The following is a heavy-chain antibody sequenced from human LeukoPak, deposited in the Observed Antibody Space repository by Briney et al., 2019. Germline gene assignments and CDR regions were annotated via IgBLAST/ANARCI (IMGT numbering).Heavy chain of an antibody. V-gene: IGHV3-23*01. CDR2: ISGSGGST. CDR3: AKEPPRIGTNWYFDL. D-gene: IGHD1-26*01. Sequence: GGSLRLSCAASGFTFSSYVMSWVRQAPGKGLEWVSGISGSGGSTYYADSVKGRFTISRDNSKNTLYLQMNSLRAEDTAVYYCAKEPPRIGTNWYFDLWGRGTLVTVSS. J-gene: IGHJ2*01. CDR1: GFTFSSYV.